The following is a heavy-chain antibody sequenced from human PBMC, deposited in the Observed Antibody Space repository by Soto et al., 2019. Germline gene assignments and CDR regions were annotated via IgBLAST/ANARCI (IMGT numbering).Heavy chain of an antibody. CDR2: IYYSGST. Sequence: SETLSLTCTVSGGSVSSGSYYWSWIRQPPGKGLEWIGYIYYSGSTNYNPSLKSRVTISVDTSKNQFSLKLSSVTAADTAVYYCARVYYDILTGYKNWFDPWGQGTLVTVSS. J-gene: IGHJ5*02. V-gene: IGHV4-61*01. CDR3: ARVYYDILTGYKNWFDP. CDR1: GGSVSSGSYY. D-gene: IGHD3-9*01.